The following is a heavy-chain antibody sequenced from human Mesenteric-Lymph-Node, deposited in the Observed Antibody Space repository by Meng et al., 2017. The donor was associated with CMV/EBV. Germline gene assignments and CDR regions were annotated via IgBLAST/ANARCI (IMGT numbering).Heavy chain of an antibody. CDR3: ARDRWGVSGYIDP. CDR1: GGSISRGDYY. J-gene: IGHJ5*02. CDR2: IYYSGST. D-gene: IGHD5-12*01. Sequence: TVSGGSISRGDYYWSWSRQHPGKGLEWIGYIYYSGSTYYSPSLKRRVTMSVDTSKNQFSLRLSSVTAADTAVYYCARDRWGVSGYIDPWGQGTLVTVSS. V-gene: IGHV4-31*02.